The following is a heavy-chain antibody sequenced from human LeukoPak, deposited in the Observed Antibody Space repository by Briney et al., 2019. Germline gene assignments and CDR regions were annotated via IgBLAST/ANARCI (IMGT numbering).Heavy chain of an antibody. CDR2: INHSGST. J-gene: IGHJ5*02. CDR3: AGQKYDFWSGYYQDWFDP. CDR1: GGSFSGYY. Sequence: SETLSLTYAVYGGSFSGYYWSWIRQPPGKGLEWIGEINHSGSTNYNPSLKSRVTISVDTSKNQFSLKLSSVTAADTTVYYCAGQKYDFWSGYYQDWFDPWGQGTLVTVSS. V-gene: IGHV4-34*01. D-gene: IGHD3-3*01.